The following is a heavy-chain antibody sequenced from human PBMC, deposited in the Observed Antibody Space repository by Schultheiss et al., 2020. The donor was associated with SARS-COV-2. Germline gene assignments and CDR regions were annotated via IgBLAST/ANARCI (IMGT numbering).Heavy chain of an antibody. J-gene: IGHJ6*02. CDR2: ISYDGNNK. CDR3: AKDFGGMDV. Sequence: GESLKISCAASGFTFSSFDIHWVRQAPGKGLEWVAVISYDGNNKYYADSVKGRFTISRDNSKNTLYLQMNSLRAEDTAVYYCAKDFGGMDVWGQGTTVTVSS. D-gene: IGHD3-16*01. V-gene: IGHV3-30*18. CDR1: GFTFSSFD.